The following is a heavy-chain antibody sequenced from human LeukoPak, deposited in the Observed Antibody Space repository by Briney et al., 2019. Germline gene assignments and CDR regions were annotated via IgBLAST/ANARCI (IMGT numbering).Heavy chain of an antibody. CDR3: ARDLEGIAEPYYGMDV. CDR1: GYTFTGYY. V-gene: IGHV1-2*06. CDR2: INPNNGAT. J-gene: IGHJ6*02. Sequence: ASVKVSCKASGYTFTGYYMHWVRQAPGQGLEWMGRINPNNGATNYAQKLQGRVTITGDTSISTAYMELSSLRSDDTAVYYCARDLEGIAEPYYGMDVWGQGTTVTVSS. D-gene: IGHD6-13*01.